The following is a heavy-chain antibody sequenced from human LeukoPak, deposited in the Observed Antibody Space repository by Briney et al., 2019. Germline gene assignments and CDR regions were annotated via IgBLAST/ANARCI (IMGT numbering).Heavy chain of an antibody. D-gene: IGHD2-15*01. J-gene: IGHJ4*02. Sequence: SETLSLTCAVYGVSFSGYYWSWIRQPPGKGLEWIGEISHSGSTNYNPSLKSRVTISVDTSKNQFSLKLSSVTAADTAVYYCASVVAATVGYFDYWGQGTLVTVSS. CDR3: ASVVAATVGYFDY. CDR2: ISHSGST. CDR1: GVSFSGYY. V-gene: IGHV4-34*01.